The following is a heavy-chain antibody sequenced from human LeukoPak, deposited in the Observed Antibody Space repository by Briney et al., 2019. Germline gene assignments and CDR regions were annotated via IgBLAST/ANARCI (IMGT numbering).Heavy chain of an antibody. CDR3: AHSGYSNIFGNTFHI. CDR1: EFSLSTSGVG. CDR2: IYWDDDK. V-gene: IGHV2-5*02. Sequence: SGPTLVNPTQIHTLPCTFSEFSLSTSGVGVGWIRQPPGKALEWLDLIYWDDDKSYSPSLKGRLPITKDSSKNQVVLTMTNMDPVDTATYYCAHSGYSNIFGNTFHIWGQGTMVTVSS. D-gene: IGHD3-3*01. J-gene: IGHJ3*02.